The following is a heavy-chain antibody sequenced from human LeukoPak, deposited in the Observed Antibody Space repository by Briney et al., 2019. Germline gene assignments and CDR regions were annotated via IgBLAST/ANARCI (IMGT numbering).Heavy chain of an antibody. Sequence: SETLSLTCTVSGGSVISDGYYWTWIRQLPGKGLEWIGYTYYSGNTFYNPSLKSRVTISVDTSKNQFSLKLSSVTAADTAVYYCARGPGYLSHWFDPWGQGTLVTVSS. CDR2: TYYSGNT. CDR3: ARGPGYLSHWFDP. V-gene: IGHV4-31*03. D-gene: IGHD1-1*01. J-gene: IGHJ5*02. CDR1: GGSVISDGYY.